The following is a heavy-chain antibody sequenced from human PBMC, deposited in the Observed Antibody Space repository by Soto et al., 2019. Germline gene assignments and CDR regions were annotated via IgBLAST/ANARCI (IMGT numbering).Heavy chain of an antibody. CDR1: GYTLTELS. Sequence: ASVKVSCKVSGYTLTELSMHWVRQAPGKGLEWMGGFDPEDGETIYAQKFQGRVTMTEDTSTDTAYMELSSLRSEDTAVYYCATRHDFWSGYLNGYDYWGQGTLVTSPQ. CDR2: FDPEDGET. D-gene: IGHD3-3*01. V-gene: IGHV1-24*01. J-gene: IGHJ4*02. CDR3: ATRHDFWSGYLNGYDY.